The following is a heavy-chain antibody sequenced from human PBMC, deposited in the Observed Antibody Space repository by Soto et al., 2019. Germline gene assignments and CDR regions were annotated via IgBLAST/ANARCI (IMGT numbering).Heavy chain of an antibody. CDR3: ARDGGYCSGGSCYSRSGIMWFDP. Sequence: GASVKVSCKASGYTFTSYYMHWVRQAPGQGLEWKGIINPSSGSTSYAQKFQGRVTMTRDTSTSTVYMELSSLRSEDTAVYYCARDGGYCSGGSCYSRSGIMWFDPWGQGTLVTVSS. CDR2: INPSSGST. J-gene: IGHJ5*02. D-gene: IGHD2-15*01. CDR1: GYTFTSYY. V-gene: IGHV1-46*01.